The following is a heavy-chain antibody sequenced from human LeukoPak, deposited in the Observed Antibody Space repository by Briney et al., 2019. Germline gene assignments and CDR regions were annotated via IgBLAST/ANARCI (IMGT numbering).Heavy chain of an antibody. V-gene: IGHV4-59*01. CDR3: ARVAVAGPGVDY. Sequence: SETLSLTCTVSGGSISSYYWSWIRQPQGKGLEWIGYIYYSGSTNYNPSLKSRVTISVDTSKNQFSLKLSSVTAADTAVYYCARVAVAGPGVDYWGQGTLVTVSS. CDR1: GGSISSYY. CDR2: IYYSGST. J-gene: IGHJ4*02. D-gene: IGHD6-19*01.